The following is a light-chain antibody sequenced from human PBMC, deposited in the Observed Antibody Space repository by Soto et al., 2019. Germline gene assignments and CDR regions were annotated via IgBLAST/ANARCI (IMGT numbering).Light chain of an antibody. Sequence: QSALTQPPSASGSPGQSVTISCTGTSSDVGGYNYVSWYQQHPGKAPKVMIYEVSNRPSGVSNRFSGSKSGNTASLTISGLQAEDEAEYYCSSYTSSSTYVFGTGTKLTVL. J-gene: IGLJ1*01. CDR2: EVS. CDR1: SSDVGGYNY. CDR3: SSYTSSSTYV. V-gene: IGLV2-14*01.